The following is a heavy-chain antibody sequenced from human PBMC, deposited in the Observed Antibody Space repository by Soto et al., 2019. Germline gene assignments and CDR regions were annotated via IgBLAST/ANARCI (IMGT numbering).Heavy chain of an antibody. CDR1: GGTISSWT. CDR3: ARRYGSVIDY. V-gene: IGHV4-59*08. Sequence: SEHLSLTCTVSGGTISSWTCSCIRQPPGKGLEWIGYIYYSGSTNCNPSLKSRVTISVDTSKNQFSLKLSSVTAADTAVYYCARRYGSVIDYWGQGTLVTVSS. D-gene: IGHD1-26*01. CDR2: IYYSGST. J-gene: IGHJ4*02.